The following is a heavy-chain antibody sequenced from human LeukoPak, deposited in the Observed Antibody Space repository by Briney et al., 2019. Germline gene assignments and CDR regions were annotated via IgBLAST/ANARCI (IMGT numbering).Heavy chain of an antibody. D-gene: IGHD3-22*01. J-gene: IGHJ1*01. V-gene: IGHV4-34*01. CDR2: INHSGST. CDR1: GGSFSGYY. Sequence: SETLSLTCAVYGGSFSGYYWSWIRQTPGKGLEWIGEINHSGSTNYNPSLKSRVTISVDTSKNQFSLKLSSVTAADTAVYYCARGRGDSSGYYYFQHWGQGTLVTVSS. CDR3: ARGRGDSSGYYYFQH.